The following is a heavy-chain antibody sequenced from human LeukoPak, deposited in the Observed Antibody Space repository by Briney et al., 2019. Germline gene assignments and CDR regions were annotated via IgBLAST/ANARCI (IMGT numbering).Heavy chain of an antibody. V-gene: IGHV3-30*03. Sequence: PGGSLRLSCAASGFTFSSYGMHWVRQAPGKGLEWVAVISYDGSNKYYADSVKGRFTISRDNSKNTLYLQMNSLRAEDTAVYYCARDVAPGYYDILTGPLYYYYGMDVWGQGTTVTVSS. D-gene: IGHD3-9*01. CDR1: GFTFSSYG. CDR3: ARDVAPGYYDILTGPLYYYYGMDV. CDR2: ISYDGSNK. J-gene: IGHJ6*02.